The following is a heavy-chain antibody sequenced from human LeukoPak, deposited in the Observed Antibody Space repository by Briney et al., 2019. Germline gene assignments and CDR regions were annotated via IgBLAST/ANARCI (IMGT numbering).Heavy chain of an antibody. CDR3: ARVTYSSGWWFGAFDI. Sequence: SETLSLTCAVYGGSFSGYYWSWIRQPPGKGLEWIGEINHSGSTNYNPSLKSRVTISVDTSKNQLSLKLSSVTAADTAVYYCARVTYSSGWWFGAFDIWGQGTMVTVSS. J-gene: IGHJ3*02. CDR2: INHSGST. CDR1: GGSFSGYY. V-gene: IGHV4-34*01. D-gene: IGHD6-19*01.